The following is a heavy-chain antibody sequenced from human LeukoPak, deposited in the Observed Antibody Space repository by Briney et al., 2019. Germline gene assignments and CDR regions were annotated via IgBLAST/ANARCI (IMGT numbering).Heavy chain of an antibody. V-gene: IGHV4-34*01. CDR1: GGSFSGHY. J-gene: IGHJ6*03. CDR2: INHSGST. CDR3: ARDTLMRNNFRGRRCFYMDV. D-gene: IGHD1-1*01. Sequence: SETLSLTCAVYGGSFSGHYWRWIRQPPGKGLEWIGEINHSGSTDYNPSPKSRVTISVDTSKNQFSLRLSSVTAADTAVYYCARDTLMRNNFRGRRCFYMDVWGKGATVTVSS.